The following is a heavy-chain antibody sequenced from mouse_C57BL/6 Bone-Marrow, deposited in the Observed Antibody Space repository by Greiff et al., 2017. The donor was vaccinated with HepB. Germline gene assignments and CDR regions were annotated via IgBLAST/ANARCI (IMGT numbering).Heavy chain of an antibody. CDR1: GFTFSSYG. D-gene: IGHD1-1*01. V-gene: IGHV5-6*01. Sequence: EVMLVESGGDLVKPGGSLKLSCAASGFTFSSYGMSWVRQTPDKRLEWVATISSGGSYTYYPDSVQGRFTISRDNAKNTLYLQMSSLKSEDTAMYYCAREVGTTERYAMDYWGQGTSVTVSS. CDR3: AREVGTTERYAMDY. J-gene: IGHJ4*01. CDR2: ISSGGSYT.